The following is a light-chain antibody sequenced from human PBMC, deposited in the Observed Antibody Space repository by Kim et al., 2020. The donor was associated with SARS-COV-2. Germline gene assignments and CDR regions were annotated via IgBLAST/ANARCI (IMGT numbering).Light chain of an antibody. CDR2: KDS. Sequence: PGQTARITCAGDTLPKQYAYWYQQKPGQAPVLVIYKDSERPSGIPERFSGSSSGTTVTLTISGVQAEDEADYYCQSADSSGTYVVFGGGTQLTVL. CDR3: QSADSSGTYVV. V-gene: IGLV3-25*03. CDR1: TLPKQY. J-gene: IGLJ2*01.